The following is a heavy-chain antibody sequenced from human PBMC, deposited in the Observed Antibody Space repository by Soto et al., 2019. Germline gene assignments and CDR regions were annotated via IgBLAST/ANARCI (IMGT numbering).Heavy chain of an antibody. Sequence: QVQLVESGGGVVQPGRSLRLSCAASGFTFSSYAMHWVRQAPGKGLEWVAVISYDGSNKYYADSVKGRFTISRDNSKNTLYLQMNSLRAEDTAVYYCARDGTGTNYNVDSWGQGTLVTVSS. J-gene: IGHJ4*02. V-gene: IGHV3-30-3*01. CDR3: ARDGTGTNYNVDS. D-gene: IGHD1-7*01. CDR1: GFTFSSYA. CDR2: ISYDGSNK.